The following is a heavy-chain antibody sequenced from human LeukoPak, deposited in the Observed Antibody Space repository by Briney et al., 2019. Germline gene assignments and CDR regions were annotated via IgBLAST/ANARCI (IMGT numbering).Heavy chain of an antibody. V-gene: IGHV3-48*01. CDR1: GFNFNIYS. CDR2: ITGSSTPI. Sequence: GGSLRLSCEASGFNFNIYSMNRVRQAPGKGLEWVSYITGSSTPIYYGDSVKGRFTISRDNAKNSLYLQMNSLRVEDTAVYYCARGLQWGFDWWGQGILVTVSS. J-gene: IGHJ4*02. CDR3: ARGLQWGFDW. D-gene: IGHD6-19*01.